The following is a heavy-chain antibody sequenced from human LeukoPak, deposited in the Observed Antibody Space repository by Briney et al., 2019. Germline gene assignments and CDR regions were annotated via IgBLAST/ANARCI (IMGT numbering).Heavy chain of an antibody. Sequence: SETLSLTCTVSGGSISSYYLSWIRQPPGKGLEWIGYIYYSGSTNYNPSLKSRVTISVDTSKNQFSLKLSSVTAAETAVYYRASAGYSSSWYIGGPYNWFDPWGQGTLVTVSS. CDR1: GGSISSYY. CDR2: IYYSGST. J-gene: IGHJ5*02. V-gene: IGHV4-59*12. CDR3: ASAGYSSSWYIGGPYNWFDP. D-gene: IGHD6-13*01.